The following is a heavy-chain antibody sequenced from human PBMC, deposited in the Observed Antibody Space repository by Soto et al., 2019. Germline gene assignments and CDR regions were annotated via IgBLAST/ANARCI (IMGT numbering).Heavy chain of an antibody. CDR3: ARHKGGYYSGVDV. Sequence: PSETLSLTCTVSGGSISSYYWSWIRQPPGKGLEWIGNIYYSGSTNYNPSLKSRVTISVDTSKNQFSLKLSSVTAADTAVYYCARHKGGYYSGVDVWGQGTTVTVSS. CDR1: GGSISSYY. D-gene: IGHD3-16*01. CDR2: IYYSGST. J-gene: IGHJ6*02. V-gene: IGHV4-59*08.